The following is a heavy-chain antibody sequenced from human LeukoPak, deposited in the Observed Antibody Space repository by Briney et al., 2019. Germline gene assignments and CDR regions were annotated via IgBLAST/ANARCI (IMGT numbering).Heavy chain of an antibody. CDR3: AREDGYCSGGNCYSYFDS. CDR2: IKKTGSET. J-gene: IGHJ4*02. V-gene: IGHV3-7*01. CDR1: GFTFNHFW. D-gene: IGHD2-15*01. Sequence: PGGSLRLSCAASGFTFNHFWMSWIRQAPGKGLEWVAYIKKTGSETYYVDSVKGRFTITRDNTRNSLFLQMYSLRAEDTAVYFCAREDGYCSGGNCYSYFDSWSQGTLVTVSA.